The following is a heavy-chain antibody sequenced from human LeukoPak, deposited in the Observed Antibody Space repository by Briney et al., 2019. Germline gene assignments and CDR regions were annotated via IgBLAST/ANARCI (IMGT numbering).Heavy chain of an antibody. CDR2: ISSSGGTI. D-gene: IGHD1-26*01. J-gene: IGHJ3*02. CDR1: GYTFSDYY. CDR3: ARDREPTDAFDI. Sequence: GGSLRLSCVASGYTFSDYYMSWIRQAPGKGLECVSYISSSGGTIYYADSVKGRFTISRDNAKNSLYLQMNSLRAEDTAVYYCARDREPTDAFDIWGQGTMVTVSS. V-gene: IGHV3-11*01.